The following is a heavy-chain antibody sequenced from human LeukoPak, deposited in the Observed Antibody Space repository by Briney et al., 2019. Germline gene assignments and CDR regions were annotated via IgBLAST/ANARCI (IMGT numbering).Heavy chain of an antibody. D-gene: IGHD6-19*01. CDR3: ARSDGIAVDGYYYYGMDV. J-gene: IGHJ6*02. V-gene: IGHV4-4*07. CDR1: GGSISSYY. CDR2: IYTSGST. Sequence: SETLSLTCTVSGGSISSYYWSWIRQPAGKGLEWIGRIYTSGSTNYNPSLKSRVTTSVDTSKNQFSLKLSSVTAADTAVYYCARSDGIAVDGYYYYGMDVWGQGTTVTVSS.